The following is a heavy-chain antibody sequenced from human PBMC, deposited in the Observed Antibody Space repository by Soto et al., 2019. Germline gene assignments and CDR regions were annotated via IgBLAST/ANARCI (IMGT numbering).Heavy chain of an antibody. Sequence: ASVKVSCKASGYTFTSYSMHWVRQAPGQRLEWMGWINAGNGNTKYSQKFQGRVTITRDTSASTAYMELSSLRSEDTAVYYCARDLGSWYDNWFDPWGQGTLVTVSS. CDR2: INAGNGNT. J-gene: IGHJ5*02. V-gene: IGHV1-3*01. D-gene: IGHD6-13*01. CDR1: GYTFTSYS. CDR3: ARDLGSWYDNWFDP.